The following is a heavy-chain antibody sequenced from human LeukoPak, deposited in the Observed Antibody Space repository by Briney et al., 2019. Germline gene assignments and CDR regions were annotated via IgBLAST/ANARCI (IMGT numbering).Heavy chain of an antibody. D-gene: IGHD2-2*01. CDR2: INHSGST. J-gene: IGHJ4*02. CDR3: ARDRAHCSSISCPQVGFDY. Sequence: SETLSLTCAVYGGSFSGYYWSWIRQPPGKGLEWIGEINHSGSTNYNPSLKSRVTISVDTSKNQFSLKLSSVTAADTAVYYCARDRAHCSSISCPQVGFDYWGQGTLVTVSS. CDR1: GGSFSGYY. V-gene: IGHV4-34*01.